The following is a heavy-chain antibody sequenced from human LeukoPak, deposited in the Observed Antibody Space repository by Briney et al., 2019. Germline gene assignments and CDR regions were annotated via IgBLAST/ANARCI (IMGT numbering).Heavy chain of an antibody. CDR3: ARPTGDPTYYFDY. J-gene: IGHJ4*02. V-gene: IGHV4-4*02. Sequence: SGTLSLTCAVSGGSISSSNWWSWVRQPPGKGLEWIGSIYYSGSTYYNPSLKSRVTISVDTSKNQFSLKLSSVTAADTAMYYCARPTGDPTYYFDYWGQGTLVTVSS. CDR1: GGSISSSNW. CDR2: IYYSGST. D-gene: IGHD7-27*01.